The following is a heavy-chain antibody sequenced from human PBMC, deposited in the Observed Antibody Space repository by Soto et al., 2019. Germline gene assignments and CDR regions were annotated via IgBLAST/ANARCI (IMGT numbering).Heavy chain of an antibody. CDR2: IYYSGST. V-gene: IGHV4-31*03. Sequence: SETLSLTCTVSGGSISSGGYYWSWIRQHPGKGLEWIGYIYYSGSTYYNPSFKSRVTISVDTSKNQFSLKLSSVTAADTAVYYCASFTIFGVVTGYFDYWGQGTLVTVSS. J-gene: IGHJ4*02. CDR3: ASFTIFGVVTGYFDY. D-gene: IGHD3-3*01. CDR1: GGSISSGGYY.